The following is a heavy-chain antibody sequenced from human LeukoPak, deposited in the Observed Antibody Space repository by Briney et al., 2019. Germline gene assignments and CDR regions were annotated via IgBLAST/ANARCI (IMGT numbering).Heavy chain of an antibody. D-gene: IGHD1-1*01. J-gene: IGHJ6*02. CDR2: IYYSGSA. Sequence: SETLSLTCNVSGGSISSGDHYWSWIRQPPGQGLEWIGYIYYSGSAYYNPSLKSRAAIPLDTSMNQFSLNLSSVTAADAAVYSCARTTYYYYAMDVWGQGTTVTVSS. CDR1: GGSISSGDHY. V-gene: IGHV4-30-4*08. CDR3: ARTTYYYYAMDV.